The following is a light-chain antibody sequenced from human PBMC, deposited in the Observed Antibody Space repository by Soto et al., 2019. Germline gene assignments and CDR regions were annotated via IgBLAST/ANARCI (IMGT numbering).Light chain of an antibody. CDR3: AAWDDSLNGVV. V-gene: IGLV1-44*01. Sequence: QSVLTQPPSASGTPGQRVTISCFGSSSNIGSNTVNWYQQLPGTAPKLLIYSNNQGPLGVPDRFSGSKSGTSASLAISGLQSEYEDDYYCAAWDDSLNGVVFGGGTKLTVL. J-gene: IGLJ2*01. CDR2: SNN. CDR1: SSNIGSNT.